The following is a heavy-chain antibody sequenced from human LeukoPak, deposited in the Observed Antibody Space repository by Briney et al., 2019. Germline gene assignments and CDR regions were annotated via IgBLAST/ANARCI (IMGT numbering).Heavy chain of an antibody. CDR3: ARGGQNYYYYYMDV. Sequence: GESLKISCTASGYSFTAYWIAWVGQMPGKTPEWMGSIYPGDSDTKYSPSFQGQVTISADNSITTAYLQWNSMKASDTAMYYCARGGQNYYYYYMDVWGKGTTVTVTS. D-gene: IGHD2-15*01. J-gene: IGHJ6*03. CDR1: GYSFTAYW. V-gene: IGHV5-51*01. CDR2: IYPGDSDT.